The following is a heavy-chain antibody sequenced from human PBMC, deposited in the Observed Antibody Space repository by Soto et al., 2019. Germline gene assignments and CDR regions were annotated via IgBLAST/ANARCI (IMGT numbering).Heavy chain of an antibody. D-gene: IGHD2-2*01. V-gene: IGHV3-9*01. CDR1: GFTLDDYT. Sequence: VQLVESGGGLVQPGGSLRLSCAVSGFTLDDYTMHWVRQAPGKGLEWVSGVGWNGGDIVYADSVKGRFTVSRDNTRNSLYLEVNSLTTEDSAIYFCAKERAVVVPVSTSYFHYYGLDVWGQATTVTVS. CDR2: VGWNGGDI. CDR3: AKERAVVVPVSTSYFHYYGLDV. J-gene: IGHJ6*02.